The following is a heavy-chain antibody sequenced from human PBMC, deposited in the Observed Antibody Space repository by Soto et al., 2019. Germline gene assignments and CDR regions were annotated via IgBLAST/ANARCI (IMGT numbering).Heavy chain of an antibody. CDR1: GYTFTSYG. D-gene: IGHD7-27*01. J-gene: IGHJ4*02. CDR2: ISAYNGNP. Sequence: QVQLVQSGAEVKKPGASVKVSCKASGYTFTSYGISWVRQAPGQGREWMGWISAYNGNPNYSPKLLGRVTMTTATSTSTASLELRRLRSDDTAVFSCARANPPLGYWGQGTLVTSSS. CDR3: ARANPPLGY. V-gene: IGHV1-18*01.